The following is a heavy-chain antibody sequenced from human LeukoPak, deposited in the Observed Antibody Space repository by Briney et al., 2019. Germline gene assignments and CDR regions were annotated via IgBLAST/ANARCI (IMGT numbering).Heavy chain of an antibody. J-gene: IGHJ4*02. D-gene: IGHD3-10*01. CDR3: TRIPTHYYGSGSYYGYFDS. CDR2: MNNRGTS. Sequence: SETLSLTCTVSGGSTSSGDYYWSWIRQHPGKGLEWIGYMNNRGTSNYNPSLRSRVTISVDTSNNQFSLRLSSVTAADTAVYYCTRIPTHYYGSGSYYGYFDSWGQGTLVTVSS. V-gene: IGHV4-31*03. CDR1: GGSTSSGDYY.